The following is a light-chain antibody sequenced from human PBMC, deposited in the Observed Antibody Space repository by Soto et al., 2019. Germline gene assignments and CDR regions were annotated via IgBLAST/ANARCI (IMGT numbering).Light chain of an antibody. Sequence: LSQSPATLSLSPGERATLSCRASQSVSTYLAWYQQKPGQAPRLLIYDASNRVTGIPARFRGSGSGTDSTLTISSLEPDDFAGYYCQQRSNWQITFGQGTRLE. CDR3: QQRSNWQIT. CDR1: QSVSTY. V-gene: IGKV3-11*01. J-gene: IGKJ5*01. CDR2: DAS.